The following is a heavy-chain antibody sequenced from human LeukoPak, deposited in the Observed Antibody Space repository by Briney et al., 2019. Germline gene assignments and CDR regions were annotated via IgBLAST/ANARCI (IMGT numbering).Heavy chain of an antibody. D-gene: IGHD3-22*01. J-gene: IGHJ4*02. Sequence: SETLSLTCTVSGGSISSSSYYWGWIRQPPGKGLEWIGSIYYSGSTYYNPSLKSRVTISVDTSKNQFSLKLSSVTAADTAVYYCARQYYYDSSVADYWGQGTLVTVSS. V-gene: IGHV4-39*01. CDR2: IYYSGST. CDR1: GGSISSSSYY. CDR3: ARQYYYDSSVADY.